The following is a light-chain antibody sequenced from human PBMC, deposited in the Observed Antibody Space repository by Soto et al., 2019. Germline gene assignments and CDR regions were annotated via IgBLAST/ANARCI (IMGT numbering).Light chain of an antibody. CDR2: DAS. CDR1: QSVSSY. CDR3: QQRSHWPPT. V-gene: IGKV3-11*01. Sequence: SASSLCVSPVAGATLSCRASQSVSSYLAWYQQQPGQAPRLLIYDASNRATGIPARFSGSGSGTDFPLTISSLEPEDFAVYYCQQRSHWPPTFGGGTKVDIK. J-gene: IGKJ4*01.